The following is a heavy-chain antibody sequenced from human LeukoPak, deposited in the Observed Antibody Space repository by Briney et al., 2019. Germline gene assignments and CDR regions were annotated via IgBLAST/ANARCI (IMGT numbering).Heavy chain of an antibody. CDR2: IYPGDSVT. V-gene: IGHV5-51*01. Sequence: GESLQISSKGSGYSFTSYWIGWVRPMRVKGLEWMGIIYPGDSVTRYSPSFQGQVTIPADKSISTAYLRWSSLKASDTAMYYCASLSEDYGSGSYSNYFDYWGQGTLVTVSS. D-gene: IGHD3-10*01. CDR3: ASLSEDYGSGSYSNYFDY. J-gene: IGHJ4*02. CDR1: GYSFTSYW.